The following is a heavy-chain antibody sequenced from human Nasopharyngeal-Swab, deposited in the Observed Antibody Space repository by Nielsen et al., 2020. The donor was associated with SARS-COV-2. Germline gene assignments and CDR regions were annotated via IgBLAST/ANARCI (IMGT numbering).Heavy chain of an antibody. V-gene: IGHV1-24*01. Sequence: ASVKVSCKVSGYTLTELYMHWVRQAPGKWLEWMGGFDPEDGETIYAQKFQGRVTMTEDTSTDTAYMELSSLRSEDTAVYYCATDRIAAAGDLDYWGQGTLVTVSS. CDR2: FDPEDGET. CDR1: GYTLTELY. D-gene: IGHD6-13*01. CDR3: ATDRIAAAGDLDY. J-gene: IGHJ4*02.